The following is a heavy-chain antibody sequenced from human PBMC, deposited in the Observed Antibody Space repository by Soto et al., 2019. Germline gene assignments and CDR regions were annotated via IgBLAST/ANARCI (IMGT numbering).Heavy chain of an antibody. D-gene: IGHD1-26*01. CDR1: GFTFSSYA. CDR2: ISYDGSNK. V-gene: IGHV3-30-3*01. CDR3: ARDLYSGSATGSAFDI. Sequence: GGSLRLSCAASGFTFSSYAMHWVRQAPGKGLEWVAVISYDGSNKYYADSVKGRFTISRDNSKNTLYLQMNSLRAEDTAVYYCARDLYSGSATGSAFDIWGQGTMVTVSS. J-gene: IGHJ3*02.